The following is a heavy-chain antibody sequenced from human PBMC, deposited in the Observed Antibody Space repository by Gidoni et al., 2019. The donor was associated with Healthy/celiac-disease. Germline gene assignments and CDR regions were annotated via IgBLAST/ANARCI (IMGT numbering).Heavy chain of an antibody. V-gene: IGHV3-9*01. CDR2: ISWNSGSI. D-gene: IGHD3-3*01. CDR1: GFTFYDFS. Sequence: EVQLVESGGGLVQPGRSLRLSCAASGFTFYDFSMNWVRQAPGKGLEWVSGISWNSGSIGYADSVKGRFTISRDNAKNSLYLQMNSLRAEDTALYYCAKGITIFGVVIRLALDYWGQGTLVTVSS. CDR3: AKGITIFGVVIRLALDY. J-gene: IGHJ4*02.